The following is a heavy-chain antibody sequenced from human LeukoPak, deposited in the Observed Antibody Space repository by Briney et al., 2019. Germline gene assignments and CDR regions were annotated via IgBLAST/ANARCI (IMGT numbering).Heavy chain of an antibody. J-gene: IGHJ4*02. Sequence: GGSLRLSCAASGFTFSNYEMNWVRQALGKGLEWVSVIYSGGSTYYADSVEGRFTISRDNSKNTLFLQMNSLRAEDTAVYYCARGYTSGWLYFDYWGQGTLVTVSS. D-gene: IGHD6-19*01. CDR2: IYSGGST. CDR1: GFTFSNYE. CDR3: ARGYTSGWLYFDY. V-gene: IGHV3-53*01.